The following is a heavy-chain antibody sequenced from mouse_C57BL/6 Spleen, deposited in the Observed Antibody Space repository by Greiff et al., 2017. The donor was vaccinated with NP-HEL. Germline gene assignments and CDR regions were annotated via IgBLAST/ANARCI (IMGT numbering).Heavy chain of an antibody. CDR3: ARTTVGRFAY. D-gene: IGHD2-13*01. Sequence: EVKLMESGGGLVKPGGSLKLSCAASGFTFSSYAMSWVRQTPEKRLEWVATISDGGSYTYYPDNVKGRFTISRDNAKNNLYLQMSHLKSEDTAMYYCARTTVGRFAYWGQGTLVTVSA. CDR2: ISDGGSYT. CDR1: GFTFSSYA. J-gene: IGHJ3*01. V-gene: IGHV5-4*03.